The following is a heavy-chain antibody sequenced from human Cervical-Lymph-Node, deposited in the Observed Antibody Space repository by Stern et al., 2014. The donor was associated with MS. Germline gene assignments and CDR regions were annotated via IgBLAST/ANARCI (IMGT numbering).Heavy chain of an antibody. J-gene: IGHJ4*02. CDR3: ARDTSSPERSDW. D-gene: IGHD1-1*01. CDR2: ITNVGST. V-gene: IGHV3-53*01. Sequence: VQLVESGGGVIQPGGSLRLSCTASGFTVSRDYMTWVRKAPGKGLEWVSLITNVGSTFYTDSVKGRFTISRDDSKNTVYLHMTSLRAEDTAMYYCARDTSSPERSDWWGQGTLVTVSS. CDR1: GFTVSRDY.